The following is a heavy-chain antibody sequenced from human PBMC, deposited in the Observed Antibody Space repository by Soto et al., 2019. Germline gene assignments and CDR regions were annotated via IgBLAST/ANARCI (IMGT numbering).Heavy chain of an antibody. J-gene: IGHJ4*02. Sequence: GESLRLSCAASGFTLSSYSMNWVRQAPGKGLEWVSSISSSSSYIYYADSVKGRFTISRDNAKNSLYLQMNSLRAEDTAVYYCARGYCSSTSCRSPLAYWGQGTLVTVSS. CDR1: GFTLSSYS. V-gene: IGHV3-21*01. CDR2: ISSSSSYI. D-gene: IGHD2-2*01. CDR3: ARGYCSSTSCRSPLAY.